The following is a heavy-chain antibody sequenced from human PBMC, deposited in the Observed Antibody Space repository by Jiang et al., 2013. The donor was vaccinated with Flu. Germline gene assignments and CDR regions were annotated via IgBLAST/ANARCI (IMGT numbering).Heavy chain of an antibody. V-gene: IGHV3-30-3*01. CDR2: ISYDGSNK. D-gene: IGHD5-24*01. CDR1: GFTFSNYA. CDR3: ARESVGPMGPKYYFED. J-gene: IGHJ4*02. Sequence: QLLESGGGVVQPGRSLRLSCAASGFTFSNYAMHWVRQAPGKGLEWVAVISYDGSNKYYADSVKGRFTISRDNFKNKQYLQMNSLRGEDTAVYYCARESVGPMGPKYYFEDWGQGTQVTVSS.